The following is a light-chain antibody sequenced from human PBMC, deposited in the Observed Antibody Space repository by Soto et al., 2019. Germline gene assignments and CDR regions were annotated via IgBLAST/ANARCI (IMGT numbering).Light chain of an antibody. CDR2: GAS. CDR3: LQHNSYPRT. CDR1: QGIRTD. V-gene: IGKV1-17*01. Sequence: QLTQSPSSLSASVGDRVTITCRASQGIRTDLGWYQQSPGKAPKVLIVGASTLQSGVPSRFSGSGSGTEFTLTISSLQPDDFATYYCLQHNSYPRTFGQGTKVDIK. J-gene: IGKJ1*01.